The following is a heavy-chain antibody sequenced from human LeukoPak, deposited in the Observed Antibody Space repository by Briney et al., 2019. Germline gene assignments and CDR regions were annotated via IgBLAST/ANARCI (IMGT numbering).Heavy chain of an antibody. V-gene: IGHV3-30*18. CDR2: ISYDGSRK. CDR3: AKAPWEIVPAYFFDH. J-gene: IGHJ4*02. Sequence: PGGSLRLSCAASGFTLSNHWMTWVRQAPGKGLEWVAVISYDGSRKYYANSVRGRFTISRDDSKNILYLQMSSLREEDTAVYYCAKAPWEIVPAYFFDHWGQGTLVTVSS. D-gene: IGHD2-15*01. CDR1: GFTLSNHW.